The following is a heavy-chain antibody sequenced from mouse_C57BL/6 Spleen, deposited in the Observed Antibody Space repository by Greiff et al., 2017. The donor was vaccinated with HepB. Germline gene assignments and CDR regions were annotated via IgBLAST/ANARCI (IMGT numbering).Heavy chain of an antibody. D-gene: IGHD1-1*01. CDR1: GYTFTSYW. Sequence: VQLQEPGAELVKPGASVKMSCKASGYTFTSYWITWVKQRPGQGLEWIGDIYPGSGSTNYNEKFKSKATLTVDTSSSTACMQLSSLTSEDSAVYYCARTYGSSLDYWGQGTTLTVSS. CDR2: IYPGSGST. CDR3: ARTYGSSLDY. J-gene: IGHJ2*01. V-gene: IGHV1-55*01.